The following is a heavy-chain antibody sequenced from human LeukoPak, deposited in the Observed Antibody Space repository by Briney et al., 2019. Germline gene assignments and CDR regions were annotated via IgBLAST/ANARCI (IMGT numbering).Heavy chain of an antibody. CDR1: GYTFTSYD. CDR3: AGSTGGKGITMVRGVITQDLPFDY. J-gene: IGHJ4*02. V-gene: IGHV1-8*03. Sequence: ASVKVSCKASGYTFTSYDINWVRQATGQGLEWMGWMNPNSGNTGYAQKFQGRVTITRNTSISTAYMELSSLRSEDTAVYYCAGSTGGKGITMVRGVITQDLPFDYWGQGTLVTVSS. D-gene: IGHD3-10*01. CDR2: MNPNSGNT.